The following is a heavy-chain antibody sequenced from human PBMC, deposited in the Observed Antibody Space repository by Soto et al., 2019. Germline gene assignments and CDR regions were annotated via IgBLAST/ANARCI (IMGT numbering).Heavy chain of an antibody. V-gene: IGHV4-30-2*01. CDR1: GGSISSGGYS. Sequence: SETLSLTCAVSGGSISSGGYSWSWIRQPPGKGLEWIGYIYHSGSTYYNPSLKSRVTISVDRSKNQFSLKLSSVTAADTAVYYCASTLYGDYAPHFDYWGQGTLVTVSS. D-gene: IGHD4-17*01. CDR3: ASTLYGDYAPHFDY. CDR2: IYHSGST. J-gene: IGHJ4*02.